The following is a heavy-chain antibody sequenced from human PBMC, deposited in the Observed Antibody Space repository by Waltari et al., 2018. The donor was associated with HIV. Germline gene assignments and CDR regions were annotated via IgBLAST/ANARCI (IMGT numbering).Heavy chain of an antibody. Sequence: DVELVQSGGAFLVQPGGSLRLSCAGSGFAFSRYWMTWVRQAPEKGLEWVANIKPEGNEKYYVDSVKGRFTISRDNSQDSLFLEMESLTAEDTAVYYCARAHYCVTTRCYPHYYYFYGLDIWGQGP. CDR3: ARAHYCVTTRCYPHYYYFYGLDI. D-gene: IGHD3-22*01. CDR1: GFAFSRYW. J-gene: IGHJ6*02. CDR2: IKPEGNEK. V-gene: IGHV3-7*04.